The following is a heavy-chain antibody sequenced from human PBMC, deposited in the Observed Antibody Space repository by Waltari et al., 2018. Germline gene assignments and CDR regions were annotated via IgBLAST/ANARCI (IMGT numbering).Heavy chain of an antibody. CDR1: GYTFTGYY. CDR2: INPNSGGT. CDR3: ASAAGPGNWFDP. V-gene: IGHV1-2*06. D-gene: IGHD2-15*01. J-gene: IGHJ5*02. Sequence: QVQLVQSGAEVKKPGASVKVSCKASGYTFTGYYLHSVRQAPGQGLEWMGRINPNSGGTNYEQKFQGRVTMTRDTSISTAYMELSRLRSDDTAVYYCASAAGPGNWFDPWGQGTLVTVSS.